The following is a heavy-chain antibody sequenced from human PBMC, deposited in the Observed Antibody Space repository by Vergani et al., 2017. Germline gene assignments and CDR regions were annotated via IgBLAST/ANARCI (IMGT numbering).Heavy chain of an antibody. CDR2: IDHTGRP. D-gene: IGHD4-11*01. CDR3: ARVNTETNGHLYYYYYMDV. V-gene: IGHV4-34*01. J-gene: IGHJ6*03. CDR1: GGSFTSYH. Sequence: QVQLQQWGGGLLKPSETLSLTCVVNGGSFTSYHWTWIRQSPGEGLEWVGDIDHTGRPDYNPSLQSRLTMSVDKSRNQFSLTLNSVTANDTAIYFFARVNTETNGHLYYYYYMDVWGQGTAVTVS.